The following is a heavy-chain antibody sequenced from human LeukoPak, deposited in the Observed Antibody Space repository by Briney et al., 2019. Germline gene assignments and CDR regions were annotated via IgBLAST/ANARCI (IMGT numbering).Heavy chain of an antibody. D-gene: IGHD6-6*01. CDR1: GFTFDDYA. J-gene: IGHJ5*02. CDR3: AKDAIAARRIGYNWFDP. Sequence: PGGSLRLSCAASGFTFDDYAMHWVRQAPGKGLEWVSGISWNSGSIGYADSVKGRFTISRDNAKNSLYLQMNSLRAEDTALYYCAKDAIAARRIGYNWFDPWGQGTLVTVSS. CDR2: ISWNSGSI. V-gene: IGHV3-9*01.